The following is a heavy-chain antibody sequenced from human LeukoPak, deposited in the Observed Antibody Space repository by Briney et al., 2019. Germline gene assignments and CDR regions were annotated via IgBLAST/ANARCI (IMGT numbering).Heavy chain of an antibody. Sequence: ASVEVSCKASGGTFSSYDISWVRQAPGQGLEWMGGNIPIFGTANYAQKFQGRVTITADESTSTAYMELSSLRYEDTAVYYCARDFGPTIYDYWGQGTLVTVSS. D-gene: IGHD3-10*01. J-gene: IGHJ4*02. CDR2: NIPIFGTA. CDR3: ARDFGPTIYDY. V-gene: IGHV1-69*13. CDR1: GGTFSSYD.